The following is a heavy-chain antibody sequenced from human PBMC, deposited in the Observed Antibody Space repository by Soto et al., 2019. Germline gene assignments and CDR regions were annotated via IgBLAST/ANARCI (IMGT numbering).Heavy chain of an antibody. CDR1: GFTFSNYA. CDR2: ISGSGGPT. CDR3: ARAISSAGGY. Sequence: GGSLRLSCVASGFTFSNYAMTWLRQTPGKGLEWVSSISGSGGPTYYVDSVKGRFTISRDNAENTLFLQMSSLSAEDTALYYCARAISSAGGYWGQGTQVTVSS. J-gene: IGHJ4*02. V-gene: IGHV3-23*01. D-gene: IGHD2-21*01.